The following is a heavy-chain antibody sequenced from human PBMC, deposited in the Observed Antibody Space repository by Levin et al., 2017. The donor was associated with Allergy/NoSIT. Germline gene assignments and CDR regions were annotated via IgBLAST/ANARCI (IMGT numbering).Heavy chain of an antibody. CDR1: GFSLRTSGMG. V-gene: IGHV2-5*02. CDR3: AHRPPGGYNWNNNWFDP. CDR2: IYWDDEK. D-gene: IGHD1/OR15-1a*01. J-gene: IGHJ5*02. Sequence: SGPTLVKPTQTLTLTCSFSGFSLRTSGMGVGWFRQPPGKALEWLTLIYWDDEKRYSPSLKSRLTITKDTSKHQVVLTMTNMDPVDTATYYCAHRPPGGYNWNNNWFDPWGQGTLVIVSS.